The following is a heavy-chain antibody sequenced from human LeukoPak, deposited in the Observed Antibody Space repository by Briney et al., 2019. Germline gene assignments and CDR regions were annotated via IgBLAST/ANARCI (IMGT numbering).Heavy chain of an antibody. J-gene: IGHJ5*02. D-gene: IGHD3-22*01. CDR2: ISSSSSYI. V-gene: IGHV3-21*04. CDR1: GFTFSSYS. Sequence: GGSLRHSCAASGFTFSSYSMNWVRQAPGKGLEWVSSISSSSSYIYYADSVKGRFTISRDNAKNSLYLQMNSLRAEDTALYYCAKDRVPYYDLNWFDPWGQGTLVTVSS. CDR3: AKDRVPYYDLNWFDP.